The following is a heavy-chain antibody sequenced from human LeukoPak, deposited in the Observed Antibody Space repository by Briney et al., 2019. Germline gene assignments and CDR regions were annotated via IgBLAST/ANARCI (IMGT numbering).Heavy chain of an antibody. V-gene: IGHV1-69*13. CDR1: GGTFSSYA. Sequence: GASVKVSCKASGGTFSSYAISWVRQAPGQGLEWMGGIIPIFGTANYAQKFQGRVTITADESTSTAYMELSSLRSEDTAVYYCARAGEEYQLQAANWFDPWGQGTLVTVSS. CDR3: ARAGEEYQLQAANWFDP. J-gene: IGHJ5*02. D-gene: IGHD2-2*01. CDR2: IIPIFGTA.